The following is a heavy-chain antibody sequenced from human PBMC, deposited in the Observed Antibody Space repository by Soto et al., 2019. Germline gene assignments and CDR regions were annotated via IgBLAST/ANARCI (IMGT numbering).Heavy chain of an antibody. Sequence: SETLSLTCAVYGGSFSWYYWSWIRQPPGKGLEWIGEINHSGSTNYNPSLKSRVTISVDTSKNQFSLKLSSVTAADTAVYYCARVIRYYYYGMDVWGQGTTVTVSS. CDR2: INHSGST. J-gene: IGHJ6*02. CDR3: ARVIRYYYYGMDV. V-gene: IGHV4-34*01. CDR1: GGSFSWYY. D-gene: IGHD3-16*01.